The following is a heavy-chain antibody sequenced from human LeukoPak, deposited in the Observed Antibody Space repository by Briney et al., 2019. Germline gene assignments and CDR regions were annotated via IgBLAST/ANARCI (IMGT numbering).Heavy chain of an antibody. Sequence: SVKVSRMASVYTFTSYDSIWLRQATGQGLEWMGWMNPNSGNTGYAQKFQGRVTMTRNTSISTAYMELSSLRSEDTAVYYCARDGGGNWFDPWGQGTLVTVSS. CDR2: MNPNSGNT. V-gene: IGHV1-8*01. CDR3: ARDGGGNWFDP. J-gene: IGHJ5*02. D-gene: IGHD5-24*01. CDR1: VYTFTSYD.